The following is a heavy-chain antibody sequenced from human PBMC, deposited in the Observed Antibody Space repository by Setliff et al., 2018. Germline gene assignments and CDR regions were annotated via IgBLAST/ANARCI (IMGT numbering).Heavy chain of an antibody. D-gene: IGHD4-17*01. V-gene: IGHV3-20*04. CDR1: GFTFDDYG. J-gene: IGHJ3*02. CDR3: ARRRLSRGDYGLSAFDI. CDR2: INWNGGST. Sequence: PGGSLRLSCAASGFTFDDYGMSWVRQAPGKGLEWDSGINWNGGSTGYADSVKGRFTISRDNAKNSLYLQMNSLRAEDTALYYCARRRLSRGDYGLSAFDIWGQGTMVTVSS.